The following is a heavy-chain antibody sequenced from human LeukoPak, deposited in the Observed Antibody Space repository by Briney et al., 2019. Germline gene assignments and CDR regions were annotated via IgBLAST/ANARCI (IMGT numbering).Heavy chain of an antibody. CDR2: ISASDRRT. D-gene: IGHD5-18*01. J-gene: IGHJ4*02. V-gene: IGHV3-23*01. CDR1: GFTFSIYA. Sequence: GGSLSLSCAASGFTFSIYAMSWVRQAPGKGPEWVSAISASDRRTYYADSVKGRFTISRDNSKNTLYLQMNSLRAEDTAVYYCAKDRAYSFDSWGQGTLVTVSS. CDR3: AKDRAYSFDS.